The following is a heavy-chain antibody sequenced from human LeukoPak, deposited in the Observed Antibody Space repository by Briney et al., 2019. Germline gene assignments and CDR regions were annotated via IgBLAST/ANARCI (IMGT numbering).Heavy chain of an antibody. Sequence: GRSLRLSGAASGFTFSSYGMHWVRQAPGKGLEWVAVISYDGSNKYYADSVKGRFTISRDNSKNTLYLQMNSLRAEDTAVYYCAKDSIAVAGPGYYWGQGTLVTVSS. CDR2: ISYDGSNK. D-gene: IGHD6-19*01. J-gene: IGHJ4*02. CDR3: AKDSIAVAGPGYY. CDR1: GFTFSSYG. V-gene: IGHV3-30*18.